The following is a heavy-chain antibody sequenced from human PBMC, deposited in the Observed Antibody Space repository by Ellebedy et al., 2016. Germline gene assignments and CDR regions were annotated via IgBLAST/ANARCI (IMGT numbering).Heavy chain of an antibody. CDR2: IVRDGSGQ. CDR3: ARDTNGWSRDY. V-gene: IGHV3-7*01. D-gene: IGHD2-8*01. CDR1: GFTFTAYS. Sequence: GESLKISCAASGFTFTAYSMTWVRQAPGKGLEWVATIVRDGSGQYYVDSLKGRFTVSRDDAKNSVYLQLNSLRAEDSGIYYCARDTNGWSRDYWGQGTLVTVSS. J-gene: IGHJ4*02.